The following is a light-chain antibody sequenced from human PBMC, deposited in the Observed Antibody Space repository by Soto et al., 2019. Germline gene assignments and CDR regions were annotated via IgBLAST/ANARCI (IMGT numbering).Light chain of an antibody. Sequence: DIVMTQSPLSLPVTPGESASISCRSSQSLLHSDGYNYLDWYLQKPGQSPRLLIYLTSKRASGVPDRFSGSGSGTDFILKISRVEAEDVGVYYRMQGLQTLPTFGPGTKVHIK. V-gene: IGKV2-28*01. CDR3: MQGLQTLPT. CDR2: LTS. J-gene: IGKJ3*01. CDR1: QSLLHSDGYNY.